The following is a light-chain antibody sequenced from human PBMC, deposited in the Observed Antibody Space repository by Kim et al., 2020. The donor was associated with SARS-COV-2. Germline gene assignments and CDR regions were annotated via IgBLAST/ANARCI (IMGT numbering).Light chain of an antibody. Sequence: DIQMTQSPSSLSASVGDRVTISCLASQTIRNYLNWYQQKSGKPPKPLIYATSALQSGVPSRFSGSGSGTEFTLTISSLQPEDFADYYCQQSYTTPYTFGQGTKLEI. J-gene: IGKJ2*01. CDR1: QTIRNY. CDR2: ATS. V-gene: IGKV1-39*01. CDR3: QQSYTTPYT.